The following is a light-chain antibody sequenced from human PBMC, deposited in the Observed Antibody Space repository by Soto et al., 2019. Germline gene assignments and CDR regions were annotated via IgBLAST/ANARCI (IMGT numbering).Light chain of an antibody. Sequence: QSALTQPASVSGSPGQSITISCTGTSSDVGGYNWVAWYQQHPGKAPKLMICDVRNRPSGVSNRFSGSKSGNTASLTISGLQAEDEADYYCRSYTSSNSVVFGGGTKLTVL. J-gene: IGLJ3*02. CDR3: RSYTSSNSVV. V-gene: IGLV2-14*03. CDR1: SSDVGGYNW. CDR2: DVR.